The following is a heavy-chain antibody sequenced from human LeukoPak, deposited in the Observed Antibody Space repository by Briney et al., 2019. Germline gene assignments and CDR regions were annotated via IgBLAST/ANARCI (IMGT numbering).Heavy chain of an antibody. CDR1: GGTSNSHA. CDR3: ATTNDGGGYQWGDFFDF. CDR2: IIPNLGTT. J-gene: IGHJ4*02. Sequence: ASVKVSCKASGGTSNSHAISWVRQAPGQGLEWMGRIIPNLGTTNRAQNFQDRITLTADKSTNTAYMELTSLTSDDTAVYYCATTNDGGGYQWGDFFDFWGQGTLVTVSS. D-gene: IGHD3-22*01. V-gene: IGHV1-69*04.